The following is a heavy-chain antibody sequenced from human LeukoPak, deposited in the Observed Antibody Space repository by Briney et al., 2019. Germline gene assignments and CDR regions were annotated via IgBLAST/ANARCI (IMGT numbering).Heavy chain of an antibody. Sequence: GGSLRLSCAASGFTFSSYEMNWVRQAPGKGLEWVSYISSSGSTIYYADSVKGRFTISRDNAKNSLYLQMNSLRAEDTAVYYCARDNASYGYWYYYYYMDVWGKGTTVTVSS. CDR1: GFTFSSYE. V-gene: IGHV3-48*03. J-gene: IGHJ6*03. D-gene: IGHD5-18*01. CDR2: ISSSGSTI. CDR3: ARDNASYGYWYYYYYMDV.